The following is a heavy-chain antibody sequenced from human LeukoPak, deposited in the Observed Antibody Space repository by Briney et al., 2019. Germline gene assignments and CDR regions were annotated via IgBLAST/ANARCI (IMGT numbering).Heavy chain of an antibody. CDR2: ISGYNGNT. V-gene: IGHV1-18*01. Sequence: ASVKVSCKASGYTFSNYGITWVRQAPGQGLEWMGWISGYNGNTNYAQKFQGRVTMTTDTSTSTAYMEVRSLRSDDTAVYYCARDLSGVVPVIGDRGGTFADDWGQGTLVTVSS. D-gene: IGHD2-2*01. CDR3: ARDLSGVVPVIGDRGGTFADD. CDR1: GYTFSNYG. J-gene: IGHJ4*02.